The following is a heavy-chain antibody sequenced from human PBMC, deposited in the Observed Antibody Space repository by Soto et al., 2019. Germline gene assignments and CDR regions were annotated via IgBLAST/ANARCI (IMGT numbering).Heavy chain of an antibody. CDR2: IDPSDSYT. CDR3: ARLVVAATDRRWFDP. V-gene: IGHV5-10-1*04. D-gene: IGHD2-15*01. Sequence: PGESLKISCKGSGYSFTSYWISWVRQMPGKGLEWMGRIDPSDSYTKYSPSFQGQVTISVDKSISTAYLQWGSLKASDTAMYYCARLVVAATDRRWFDPWGQGTLVTVSS. J-gene: IGHJ5*01. CDR1: GYSFTSYW.